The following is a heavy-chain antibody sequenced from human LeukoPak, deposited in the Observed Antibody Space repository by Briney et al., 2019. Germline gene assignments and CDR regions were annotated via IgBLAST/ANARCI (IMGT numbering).Heavy chain of an antibody. Sequence: GGSLRLSCAASGFTFSSYWMHWVRQAPGKGLVWVSRINSDGSSTSYADSVKGRFTISRDNSKNTLYLQMNSLRAEDTAVYYCAKDEYSSSWTSDYWGQGTLVTVSP. V-gene: IGHV3-74*01. CDR2: INSDGSST. D-gene: IGHD6-13*01. CDR3: AKDEYSSSWTSDY. J-gene: IGHJ4*02. CDR1: GFTFSSYW.